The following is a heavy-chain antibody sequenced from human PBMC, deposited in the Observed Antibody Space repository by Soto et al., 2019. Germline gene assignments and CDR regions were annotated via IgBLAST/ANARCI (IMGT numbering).Heavy chain of an antibody. Sequence: QVQLQESGPGLVKPSQTLSLTCTVSGGSISSGDYYWSWIRQPPGKGLEWIGYIYYSGSPYYNPSLKRRVTISVDTSKNQFSRKLSSVTAADTTVYYCARSGYLGYYYYYGMDVWGQGTTVTVSS. CDR3: ARSGYLGYYYYYGMDV. D-gene: IGHD6-25*01. V-gene: IGHV4-30-4*01. CDR1: GGSISSGDYY. CDR2: IYYSGSP. J-gene: IGHJ6*02.